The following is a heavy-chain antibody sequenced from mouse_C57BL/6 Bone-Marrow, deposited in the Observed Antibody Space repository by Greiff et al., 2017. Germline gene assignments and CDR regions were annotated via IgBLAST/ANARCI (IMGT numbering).Heavy chain of an antibody. CDR2: INPSNGGT. Sequence: QVQLQQPGTELVKPGASVKLSCKASGYTFTSYWMHWVKQRPGQGLEWIGNINPSNGGTNYNEKFKSKATLTVDKSSSTAYMQLSSLASEDSAVYYSASSPLGRSYYAMDYWGQGTSVTVSS. V-gene: IGHV1-53*01. D-gene: IGHD2-14*01. CDR1: GYTFTSYW. J-gene: IGHJ4*01. CDR3: ASSPLGRSYYAMDY.